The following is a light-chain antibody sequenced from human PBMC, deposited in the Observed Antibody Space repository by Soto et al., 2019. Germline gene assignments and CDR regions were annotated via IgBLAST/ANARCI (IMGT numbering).Light chain of an antibody. CDR1: ERLSSVY. CDR2: GAS. Sequence: EIVLTQSPGTLSLSPWERATLSCRASERLSSVYLAWYQQRPGQPPRLLMYGASTRATDVPARFSGSGSGTEFTLTINSLQSEDFAIYFCQQYSNWPITFGQGTRLEIK. V-gene: IGKV3-15*01. J-gene: IGKJ5*01. CDR3: QQYSNWPIT.